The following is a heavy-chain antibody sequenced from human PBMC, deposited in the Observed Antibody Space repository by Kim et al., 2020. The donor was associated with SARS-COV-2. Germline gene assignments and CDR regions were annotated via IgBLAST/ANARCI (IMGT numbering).Heavy chain of an antibody. CDR2: INPNSGGT. V-gene: IGHV1-2*04. Sequence: ASVKVSCKASGYTFTGYYMHWVRQAPGQGLEWMGWINPNSGGTNYAQKFQGWVTMTRDTSISTAYMELSRLRSDDTAVYYCARWGYDILTGLRGDYYGMDVWGQGTTVTVSS. CDR3: ARWGYDILTGLRGDYYGMDV. CDR1: GYTFTGYY. D-gene: IGHD3-9*01. J-gene: IGHJ6*02.